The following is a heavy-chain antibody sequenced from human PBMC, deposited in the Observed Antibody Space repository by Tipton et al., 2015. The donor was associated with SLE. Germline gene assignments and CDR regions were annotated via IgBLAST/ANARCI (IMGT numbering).Heavy chain of an antibody. CDR1: GFTLSSHGMSTYG. D-gene: IGHD1-26*01. Sequence: SLRLSCAASGFTLSSHGMSTYGMSWVRQAPGKGLEWVSVFYVGGITYYADSVKGRFTISRDNSKNTLYLQMNSLRAEDTAVYYCARVDSGNLLFDHWGQGTLVTVSS. CDR2: FYVGGIT. CDR3: ARVDSGNLLFDH. V-gene: IGHV3-66*02. J-gene: IGHJ4*02.